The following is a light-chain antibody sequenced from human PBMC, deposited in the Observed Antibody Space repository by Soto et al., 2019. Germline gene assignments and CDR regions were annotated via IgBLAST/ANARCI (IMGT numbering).Light chain of an antibody. Sequence: QSALTQPASVSGSPGQSITISCTGTSSDVGGYNYVSWYQQHPGKAPKLMIYDVSHRPSGVSNRFSGSKSGNTASLTSSGLQAEDEADYYCSSYTSSSTPGVFGGGTKLTVL. J-gene: IGLJ3*02. CDR3: SSYTSSSTPGV. V-gene: IGLV2-14*01. CDR1: SSDVGGYNY. CDR2: DVS.